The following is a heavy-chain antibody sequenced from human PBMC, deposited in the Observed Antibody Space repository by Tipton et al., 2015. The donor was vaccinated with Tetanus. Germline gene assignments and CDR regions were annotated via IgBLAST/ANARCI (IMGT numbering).Heavy chain of an antibody. D-gene: IGHD7-27*01. V-gene: IGHV3-66*01. CDR1: GFTITNYA. Sequence: SLRLSCAASGFTITNYAMSWVRQAPGKGLEWVSVISGGGDTSYADSVKGRFIISTDNFKNTLYLQMDSLRAEDTAVYYCVRDAPNWGKYDYWGQGALVTVSS. CDR3: VRDAPNWGKYDY. CDR2: ISGGGDT. J-gene: IGHJ4*02.